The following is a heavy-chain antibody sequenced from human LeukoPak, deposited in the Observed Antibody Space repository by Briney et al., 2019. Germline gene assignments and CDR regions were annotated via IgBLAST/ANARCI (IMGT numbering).Heavy chain of an antibody. J-gene: IGHJ4*02. D-gene: IGHD4/OR15-4a*01. CDR3: ARGIYGDPVALDS. V-gene: IGHV3-74*01. CDR2: IHSDEIRT. CDR1: GFTFSSYW. Sequence: PGGSLRLSCAASGFTFSSYWMDWVRQAPGGGLVWVSRIHSDEIRTNYADSVTGRFTISRDNAKNTVYLQMNSLRNEDTAVYYCARGIYGDPVALDSWGQGNPVTVSS.